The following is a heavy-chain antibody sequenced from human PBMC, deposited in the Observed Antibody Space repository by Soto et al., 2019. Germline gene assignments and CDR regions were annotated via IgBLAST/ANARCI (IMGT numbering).Heavy chain of an antibody. CDR3: ARDLRNGSGSIEAFDI. Sequence: SETLSLTCTVSGGSISSYYWSWIRQPPGKGLEWIGYIYYSGSTNYNPSLKSRVTISVDTSKNQFSLKLSSVTAADTAVYYCARDLRNGSGSIEAFDIWGQGTMVTVSS. CDR1: GGSISSYY. D-gene: IGHD3-10*01. J-gene: IGHJ3*02. CDR2: IYYSGST. V-gene: IGHV4-59*01.